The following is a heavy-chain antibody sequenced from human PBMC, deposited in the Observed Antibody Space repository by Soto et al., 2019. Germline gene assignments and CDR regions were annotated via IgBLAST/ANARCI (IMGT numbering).Heavy chain of an antibody. CDR1: GFTFSSHW. Sequence: ALGSLTLSSAAYGFTFSSHWMDWVRQAQGKGLVWVSRIDTDGSRTTYADAVKGRFTTSRDNAKNSAFLQMNSLRAEDTAVYYCVQGCGGLDGWGQGTLVTVSS. CDR2: IDTDGSRT. CDR3: VQGCGGLDG. J-gene: IGHJ4*02. V-gene: IGHV3-74*01. D-gene: IGHD2-21*01.